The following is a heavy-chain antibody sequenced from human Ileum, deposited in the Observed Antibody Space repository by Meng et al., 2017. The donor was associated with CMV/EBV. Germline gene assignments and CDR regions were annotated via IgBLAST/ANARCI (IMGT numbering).Heavy chain of an antibody. J-gene: IGHJ4*02. CDR2: IYYSGST. Sequence: GSLRLSCTVSGGSISSSSYYWGWIRQPPGKGLEWIGSIYYSGSTYYNPSLKSRVTISVDTSKNQFSLKLSSVTAADTAVYYCARDLVDLSSWYPYFDYWGQGTLVTVSS. V-gene: IGHV4-39*07. D-gene: IGHD6-13*01. CDR3: ARDLVDLSSWYPYFDY. CDR1: GGSISSSSYY.